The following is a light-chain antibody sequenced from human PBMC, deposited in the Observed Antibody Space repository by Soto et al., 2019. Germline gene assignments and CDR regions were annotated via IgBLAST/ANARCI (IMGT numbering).Light chain of an antibody. CDR2: DVT. Sequence: QSGLTQPASVSGSPGQSITISCTGTTSDVGGYNYVSWYQQHPGKAPKLMIYDVTNRPSGVSDRFSGSKSGNTASLTISGLQAEDEADYYCGSYTSNSTLRVFGGGTKLTVL. CDR3: GSYTSNSTLRV. CDR1: TSDVGGYNY. J-gene: IGLJ3*02. V-gene: IGLV2-14*01.